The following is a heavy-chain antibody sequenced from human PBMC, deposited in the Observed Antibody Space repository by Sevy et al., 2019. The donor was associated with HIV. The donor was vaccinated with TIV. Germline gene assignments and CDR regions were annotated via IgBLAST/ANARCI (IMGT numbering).Heavy chain of an antibody. CDR1: GYTFTSYG. CDR2: ISAYNGNT. V-gene: IGHV1-18*01. J-gene: IGHJ6*02. Sequence: ASVKVSCKASGYTFTSYGISWVRQAPGQGLEWMGWISAYNGNTNYAQKIQGRVTMTTDTSTSTAYMELRSLRSDDTAVYYCARDTRRYDFWSGYPYAYYYYGMDVWGQGTTVTVSS. D-gene: IGHD3-3*01. CDR3: ARDTRRYDFWSGYPYAYYYYGMDV.